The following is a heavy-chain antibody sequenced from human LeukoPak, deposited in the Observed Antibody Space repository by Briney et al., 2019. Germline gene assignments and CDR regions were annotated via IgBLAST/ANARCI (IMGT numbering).Heavy chain of an antibody. D-gene: IGHD2-21*02. CDR3: AKDLSIVVVTATLDY. Sequence: PGGSLRLSCAASGFTFSSYSMNWVRQAPGKGLEWVAVISYDGSNKYYADSVKGRFTISRDNSKNTLYLQMNSLRAEDTAVYYCAKDLSIVVVTATLDYWGQGTLVTVSS. CDR1: GFTFSSYS. J-gene: IGHJ4*02. CDR2: ISYDGSNK. V-gene: IGHV3-30*18.